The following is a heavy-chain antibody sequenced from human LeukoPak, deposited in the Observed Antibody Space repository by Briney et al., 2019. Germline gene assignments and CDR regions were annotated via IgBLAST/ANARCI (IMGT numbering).Heavy chain of an antibody. J-gene: IGHJ4*02. V-gene: IGHV1-69*05. CDR3: ARGNTAMAPIDY. CDR2: IIPIFGTA. D-gene: IGHD5-18*01. Sequence: VASVKVSCKASGGTFSSYAISWVRQAPGQGLEWMGRIIPIFGTANYAQEFQGRVTITTDESTSTAYMELSSLRSEDTAVYYCARGNTAMAPIDYWGQGTLVTVSS. CDR1: GGTFSSYA.